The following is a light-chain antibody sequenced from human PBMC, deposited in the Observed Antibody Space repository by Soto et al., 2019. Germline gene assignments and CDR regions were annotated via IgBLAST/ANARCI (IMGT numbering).Light chain of an antibody. CDR3: SSYGGGNPFYV. J-gene: IGLJ1*01. Sequence: QSALTQPPSASGSRGQSVASSCTGTSSDVGGYNHVSWYQQHPGKAPKLMIYEVTTRPSGVPDRFSGSKSGNTASLTVSGLHAEDEADYYCSSYGGGNPFYVFGTGTKLTVI. CDR2: EVT. CDR1: SSDVGGYNH. V-gene: IGLV2-8*01.